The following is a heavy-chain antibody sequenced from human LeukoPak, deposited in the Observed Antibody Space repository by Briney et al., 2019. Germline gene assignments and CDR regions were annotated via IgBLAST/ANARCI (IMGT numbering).Heavy chain of an antibody. CDR1: GYTFTSYY. D-gene: IGHD6-6*01. CDR3: ARDGPRIAALGEDFDY. V-gene: IGHV1-46*01. Sequence: ASVKVSCKASGYTFTSYYMHWVRQAPGQGLEWMGIINPSGGSTSYAQKFQGRVTMTRDTSTSTVYMELSSLRSEDTAMYYCARDGPRIAALGEDFDYWGQGTLVTVSS. CDR2: INPSGGST. J-gene: IGHJ4*02.